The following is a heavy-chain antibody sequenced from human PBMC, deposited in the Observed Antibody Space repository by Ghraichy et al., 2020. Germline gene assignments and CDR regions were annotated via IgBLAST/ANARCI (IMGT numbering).Heavy chain of an antibody. V-gene: IGHV4-59*01. CDR1: GGSISSYY. J-gene: IGHJ3*02. D-gene: IGHD6-19*01. CDR3: ARGRGPSQGAVAGTGDAFDI. CDR2: IYYSGST. Sequence: SETLSLTCTVSGGSISSYYWSWIRQPPGKGLEWIGYIYYSGSTNYNPSLKSRVTISVDTSKNQFSLKLSSVTAADTAVDYCARGRGPSQGAVAGTGDAFDIWGQGTMVTVSS.